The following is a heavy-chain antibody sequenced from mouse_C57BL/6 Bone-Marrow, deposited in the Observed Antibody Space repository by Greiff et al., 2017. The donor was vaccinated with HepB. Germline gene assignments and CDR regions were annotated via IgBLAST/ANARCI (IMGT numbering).Heavy chain of an antibody. CDR3: TTRFYLGGTWFAY. D-gene: IGHD1-1*01. CDR1: GFNIKDDY. CDR2: IDPENGDT. Sequence: EVQLQQSGAELVRPGASVKLSCTASGFNIKDDYMHWVKQRPEQGLEWIGWIDPENGDTAYASKFQGKATITADTSSNTAYLQLSSLTSEDTAVYYCTTRFYLGGTWFAYWGQGTLVTVSA. V-gene: IGHV14-4*01. J-gene: IGHJ3*01.